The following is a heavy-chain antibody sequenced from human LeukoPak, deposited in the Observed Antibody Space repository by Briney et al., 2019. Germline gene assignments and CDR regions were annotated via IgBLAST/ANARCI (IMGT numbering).Heavy chain of an antibody. D-gene: IGHD1-7*01. J-gene: IGHJ3*02. Sequence: ASVKVSCKASGYTFTGYYMHWVRQAPGPGLEWMGWINPNSGGTNYAQKFQGRVIMTRDTSISTAYMELSRLRSDDTAVYYCARGKLELDAFDIWGQGTMVTVSS. CDR3: ARGKLELDAFDI. V-gene: IGHV1-2*02. CDR1: GYTFTGYY. CDR2: INPNSGGT.